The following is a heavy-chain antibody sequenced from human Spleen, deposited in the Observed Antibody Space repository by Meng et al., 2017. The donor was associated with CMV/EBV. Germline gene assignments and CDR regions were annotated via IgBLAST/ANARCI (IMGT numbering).Heavy chain of an antibody. CDR2: IIPILGIA. CDR3: ELAVAGNRFDY. V-gene: IGHV1-69*02. Sequence: SVKVSCKTSGYFFTGYYMHWVRQAPGQGLEWMGRIIPILGIANYAQKFQGRVTITADKSTSTAYMELSSLRSEDTAVYYCELAVAGNRFDYWGQGTLVTVSS. J-gene: IGHJ4*02. CDR1: GYFFTGYY. D-gene: IGHD6-19*01.